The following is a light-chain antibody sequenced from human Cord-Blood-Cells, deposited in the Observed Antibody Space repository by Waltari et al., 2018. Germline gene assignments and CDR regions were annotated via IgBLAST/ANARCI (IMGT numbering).Light chain of an antibody. CDR3: QSYDSSLSGVV. J-gene: IGLJ2*01. Sequence: QSVLKQPPSPSGAHGAGVTIACSGTTYNIGAGDDLHGYQQLPGTAPKLLIYGNSNRPSGVPHRFSGSKPGTSASLAITVLQAEAEADYYCQSYDSSLSGVVVGGGTKLTVL. V-gene: IGLV1-40*01. CDR2: GNS. CDR1: TYNIGAGDD.